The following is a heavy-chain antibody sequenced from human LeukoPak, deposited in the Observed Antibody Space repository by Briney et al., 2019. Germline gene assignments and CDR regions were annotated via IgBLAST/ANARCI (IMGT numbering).Heavy chain of an antibody. Sequence: SVKVSCKASGGAFSSYAISWVRQAPGQGLEWMGGITPMFGTANYAHKFQGRVTIIADESTSTAYMELSSLRSEDTAVYYCVRDGSYYDSSGYYYLYWGQGTLVTVSS. V-gene: IGHV1-69*01. CDR1: GGAFSSYA. J-gene: IGHJ4*02. CDR2: ITPMFGTA. D-gene: IGHD3-22*01. CDR3: VRDGSYYDSSGYYYLY.